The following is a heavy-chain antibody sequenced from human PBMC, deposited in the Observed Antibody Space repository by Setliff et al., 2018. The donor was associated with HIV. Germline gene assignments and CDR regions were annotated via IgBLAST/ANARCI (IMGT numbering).Heavy chain of an antibody. V-gene: IGHV4-31*03. CDR1: GGSISGNYY. CDR3: ARGNIDYWTGYYSRSGYFYYMDV. CDR2: FYYRGTT. D-gene: IGHD3-3*01. Sequence: SETLSLTCTVTGGSISGNYYWTWIRQHPGKGLEWIGYFYYRGTTYYTPSLKSRVTISVDSSKNQFSLKLTSVTAADTAVYYCARGNIDYWTGYYSRSGYFYYMDVWG. J-gene: IGHJ6*03.